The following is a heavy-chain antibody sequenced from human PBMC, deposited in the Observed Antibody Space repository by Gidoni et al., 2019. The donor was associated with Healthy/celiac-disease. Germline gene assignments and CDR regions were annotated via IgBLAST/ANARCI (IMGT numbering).Heavy chain of an antibody. J-gene: IGHJ4*02. CDR2: IYYSGST. CDR1: GGSISSSSYY. Sequence: QLQLQESGPGLVKPSETLSLTCLVSGGSISSSSYYWGWIRPPPGKGLEWIGSIYYSGSTYYNPSLKSRVTISVDTSKNQFSLKLSSVTAADTAVYYCARRGYSSGWYVYYFDYWGQGTLVTVSS. V-gene: IGHV4-39*01. CDR3: ARRGYSSGWYVYYFDY. D-gene: IGHD6-19*01.